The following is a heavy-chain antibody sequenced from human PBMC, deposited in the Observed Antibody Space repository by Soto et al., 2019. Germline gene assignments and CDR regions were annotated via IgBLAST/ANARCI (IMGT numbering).Heavy chain of an antibody. D-gene: IGHD1-26*01. Sequence: GGSLRLSCEASGFDISTYGLHWVRQAPDKGLEWLAFIWYDGSNQHYAASVKGRFTISRDNSRNTLYLQMNNLRADDTAVYFCARAVSSATYYDCIGYWGRGTLVTVSS. CDR1: GFDISTYG. V-gene: IGHV3-33*01. CDR2: IWYDGSNQ. J-gene: IGHJ4*02. CDR3: ARAVSSATYYDCIGY.